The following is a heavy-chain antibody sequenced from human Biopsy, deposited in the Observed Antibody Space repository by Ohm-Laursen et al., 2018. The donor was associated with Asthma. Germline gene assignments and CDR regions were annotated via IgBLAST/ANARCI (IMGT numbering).Heavy chain of an antibody. CDR1: GGTFSSHS. CDR3: VTSGGDYGYFGLDV. Sequence: SVKVSCKASGGTFSSHSISWVRQAPGQGLEWMGGIIPIFDTPNYAQKFQGRVTITADESTTTAYMELSSLRSEDTAVYYCVTSGGDYGYFGLDVWGQGATVTVSS. V-gene: IGHV1-69*13. D-gene: IGHD4-17*01. J-gene: IGHJ6*02. CDR2: IIPIFDTP.